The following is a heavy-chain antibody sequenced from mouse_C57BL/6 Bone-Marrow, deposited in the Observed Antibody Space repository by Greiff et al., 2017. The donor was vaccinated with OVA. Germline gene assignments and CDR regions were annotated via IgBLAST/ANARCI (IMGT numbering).Heavy chain of an antibody. CDR2: ISNGGGST. Sequence: DVHLVESGGGLVQPGGSLKLSCAASGFTFSDYYMYWVRQTPEKRLEWVAYISNGGGSTYYPDTVKGRFTISRDNAKNTLYLQMSRLKSEDTAMYYCADGSSYGFAYWGQGTLVTVSA. J-gene: IGHJ3*01. D-gene: IGHD1-1*01. CDR1: GFTFSDYY. CDR3: ADGSSYGFAY. V-gene: IGHV5-12*01.